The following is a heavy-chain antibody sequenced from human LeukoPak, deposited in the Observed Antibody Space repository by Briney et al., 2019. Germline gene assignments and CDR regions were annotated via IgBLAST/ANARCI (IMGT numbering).Heavy chain of an antibody. Sequence: SQTLSLTFTGSGGSIKNYYWSWVRPPPGKGLEWIGCIDYSGSTNYNPSLRSRLTISVDTSKNQFSLRLTSVTAEDTARYYCARGGFGSSTYYFEVDPWGQGTLVTVSS. V-gene: IGHV4-59*01. D-gene: IGHD3-10*01. CDR1: GGSIKNYY. CDR2: IDYSGST. J-gene: IGHJ5*02. CDR3: ARGGFGSSTYYFEVDP.